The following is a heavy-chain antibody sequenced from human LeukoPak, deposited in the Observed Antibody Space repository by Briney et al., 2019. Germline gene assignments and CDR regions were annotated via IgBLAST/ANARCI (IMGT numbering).Heavy chain of an antibody. J-gene: IGHJ5*02. D-gene: IGHD3-3*01. Sequence: PSETLSLTCTVSGGSISSSSYYWGWIRQPPGKGLEWIGSIFYSGSTYYNPSLKSRVTLFVDTSKNQFSLMLSSVTAADTAVYYCARVESGSRGWFDPWGQGTLVTVSS. CDR3: ARVESGSRGWFDP. V-gene: IGHV4-39*01. CDR1: GGSISSSSYY. CDR2: IFYSGST.